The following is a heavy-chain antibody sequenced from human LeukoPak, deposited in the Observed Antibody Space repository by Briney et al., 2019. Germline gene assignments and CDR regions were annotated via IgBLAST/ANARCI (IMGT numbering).Heavy chain of an antibody. CDR2: FSGSGGST. CDR1: GFTFDDYA. V-gene: IGHV3-23*01. D-gene: IGHD4/OR15-4a*01. J-gene: IGHJ4*02. CDR3: ARSGLSRFDY. Sequence: PGGSLRLSCAASGFTFDDYAMHWVRQAPGKGLEWVSAFSGSGGSTYYADSVKGRFTISRDNSKNTLYLQMNSLRAEDTAVYYCARSGLSRFDYWGQGTLVTVSS.